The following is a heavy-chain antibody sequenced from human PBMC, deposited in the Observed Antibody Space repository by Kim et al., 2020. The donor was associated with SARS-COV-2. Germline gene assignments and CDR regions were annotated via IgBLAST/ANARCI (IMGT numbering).Heavy chain of an antibody. CDR3: AKDIEYSSSSGYMDV. V-gene: IGHV3-9*01. CDR1: GFTFDDYA. Sequence: GGSLRLSCAASGFTFDDYAMHWVRQAPGKGLEWVSGIGWSGGSICYADSVKGRFTISRDNAKNSLYLQMNSLRAEDTALYYCAKDIEYSSSSGYMDVWGKGTTVTVSS. J-gene: IGHJ6*03. D-gene: IGHD6-6*01. CDR2: IGWSGGSI.